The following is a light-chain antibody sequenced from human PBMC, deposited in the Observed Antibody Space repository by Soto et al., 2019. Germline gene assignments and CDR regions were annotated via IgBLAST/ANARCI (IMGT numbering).Light chain of an antibody. Sequence: DIQMTQSPSTLSASVGDRVTITCRASQNVNSWVAWYQQKPGKAPKFLIYDASNLESVVPSRFSGRGSGTEFTLNISSLQPDYFATYYCQRYNSNSRTFGQGTRV. CDR2: DAS. J-gene: IGKJ1*01. CDR1: QNVNSW. V-gene: IGKV1-5*01. CDR3: QRYNSNSRT.